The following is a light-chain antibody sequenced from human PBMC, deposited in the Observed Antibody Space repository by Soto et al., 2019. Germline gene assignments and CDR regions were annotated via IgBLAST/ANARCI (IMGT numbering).Light chain of an antibody. CDR1: SSNIGAGYY. J-gene: IGLJ2*01. CDR3: QSYDRSLSGWV. CDR2: GNS. Sequence: QSVLTQPPSVSGAPGQRVTISCTGSSSNIGAGYYVPWYQHLPGTAPKLLIYGNSNRPSGVPDRFSGSKSVTSASLAITGRQAEDEADYYCQSYDRSLSGWVFGGGTKLTVL. V-gene: IGLV1-40*01.